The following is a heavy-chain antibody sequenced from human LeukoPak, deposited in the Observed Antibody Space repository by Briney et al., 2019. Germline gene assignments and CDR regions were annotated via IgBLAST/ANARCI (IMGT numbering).Heavy chain of an antibody. D-gene: IGHD1-14*01. CDR2: ISGSSTVI. V-gene: IGHV3-48*01. CDR1: GFTCSSYN. J-gene: IGHJ4*02. CDR3: ARDSSEARLTG. Sequence: GGSLRLSCAASGFTCSSYNMNWVRQAPGKGLEWVSYISGSSTVIYYADSVKGRFTISRDNAKKSLYLQMNGLRAEDTAVYYCARDSSEARLTGWGQGTLVTVSS.